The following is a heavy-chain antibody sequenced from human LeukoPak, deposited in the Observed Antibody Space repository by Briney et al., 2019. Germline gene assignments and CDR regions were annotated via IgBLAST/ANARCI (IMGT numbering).Heavy chain of an antibody. V-gene: IGHV4-59*01. Sequence: SETLSLTCTVSGGSLISYYWSWIRQPPGKGLEWIGYIYYSGSTNYNPSLKSRVTISVDTSKNQFSLKLSSVTAADTAVYYCARVGDYYDSSGYYESDAFDIWGQGTMVTVSS. D-gene: IGHD3-22*01. CDR2: IYYSGST. CDR1: GGSLISYY. J-gene: IGHJ3*02. CDR3: ARVGDYYDSSGYYESDAFDI.